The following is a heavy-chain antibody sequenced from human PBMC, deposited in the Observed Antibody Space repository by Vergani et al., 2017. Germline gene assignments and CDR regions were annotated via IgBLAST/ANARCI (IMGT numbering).Heavy chain of an antibody. Sequence: QVQLVQSGSELKKPGASVKVSCKASGYTFTSYAMNWVRQAPGQGLEWMGWINTNTGNPTYAQGFTGRFVFSLDTSVSTAYLQISSLKAEDTAVYYCARSVFWSGYYIVRAYYFDYWGQGTLVTVSS. CDR3: ARSVFWSGYYIVRAYYFDY. J-gene: IGHJ4*02. CDR2: INTNTGNP. V-gene: IGHV7-4-1*02. CDR1: GYTFTSYA. D-gene: IGHD3-3*01.